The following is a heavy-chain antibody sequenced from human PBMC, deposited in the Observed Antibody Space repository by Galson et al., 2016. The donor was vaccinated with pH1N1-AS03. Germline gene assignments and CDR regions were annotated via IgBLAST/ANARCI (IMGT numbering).Heavy chain of an antibody. CDR2: IRSDSGLK. D-gene: IGHD5-12*01. CDR3: PVWGYISGPHGLGV. CDR1: GFTFSAYA. V-gene: IGHV3-30*02. J-gene: IGHJ6*04. Sequence: SLRLSWAASGFTFSAYAIHWFRQTPDKGLEWLSYIRSDSGLKYYADTMEGRVTHSRDNSKNIVYLDMDILRADDTAVYYCPVWGYISGPHGLGVWGKVTTVTVSS.